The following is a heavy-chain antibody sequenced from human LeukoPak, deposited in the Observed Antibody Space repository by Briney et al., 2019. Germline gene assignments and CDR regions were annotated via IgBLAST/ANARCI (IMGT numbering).Heavy chain of an antibody. Sequence: GRSLRLSCAASGFTFSSYAMHWVRQAPGKGLEWVAVISYDGSNKYYADSVKGRFTISRDNSKNTLYLQMNSLRAEDTAVYYCARDSDRESSGWSSPGYWGQGTLVTVSS. CDR1: GFTFSSYA. CDR2: ISYDGSNK. V-gene: IGHV3-30-3*01. CDR3: ARDSDRESSGWSSPGY. D-gene: IGHD6-19*01. J-gene: IGHJ4*02.